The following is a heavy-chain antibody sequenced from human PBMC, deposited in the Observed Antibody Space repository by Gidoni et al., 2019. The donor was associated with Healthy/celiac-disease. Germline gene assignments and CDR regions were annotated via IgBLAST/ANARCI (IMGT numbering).Heavy chain of an antibody. V-gene: IGHV4-39*01. Sequence: QLQLQESGPGLVKPSETLSLTCTVSGGSISSSSYYWGWIRQPPGKGLEWIGSIYYSGSTYYNPSLKSRVTISVDTSKNQFSLKLSSVTAADTAVYYCARRDSSGWEGDDAFDIWGQGTMVTVSS. CDR1: GGSISSSSYY. CDR3: ARRDSSGWEGDDAFDI. CDR2: IYYSGST. J-gene: IGHJ3*02. D-gene: IGHD6-19*01.